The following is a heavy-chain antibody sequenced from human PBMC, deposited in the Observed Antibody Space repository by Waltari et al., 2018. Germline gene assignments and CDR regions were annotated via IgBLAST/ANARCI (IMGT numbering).Heavy chain of an antibody. D-gene: IGHD2-15*01. V-gene: IGHV3-74*01. Sequence: ELQLAESGGGLVQPGGSLRLSCAAFGLTFTSYWMHWVRQPTGKGLVWVSRINSDGSSTSYGDSVKGRFTISRDNAKNTLYLQMNSLRAEDTAVYYCARSYGGGFDYWGQGTLVTVSS. CDR2: INSDGSST. CDR1: GLTFTSYW. J-gene: IGHJ4*02. CDR3: ARSYGGGFDY.